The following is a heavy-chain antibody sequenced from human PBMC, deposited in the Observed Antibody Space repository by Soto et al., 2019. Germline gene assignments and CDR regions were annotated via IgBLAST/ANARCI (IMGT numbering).Heavy chain of an antibody. CDR1: GFTFSTYA. Sequence: GGSLRLSCAASGFTFSTYAMRWVRQPPGKGLDWVALISYDGSEKDYADSVQGRFTVSRDNSKNTLYLEMNSLRIEDTAIYYCARPAVAFYYYGMDVWGQGTTVTVSS. CDR3: ARPAVAFYYYGMDV. J-gene: IGHJ6*02. CDR2: ISYDGSEK. V-gene: IGHV3-30-3*01. D-gene: IGHD6-19*01.